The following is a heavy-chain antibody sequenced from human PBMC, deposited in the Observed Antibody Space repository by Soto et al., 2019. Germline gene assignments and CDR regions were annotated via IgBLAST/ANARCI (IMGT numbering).Heavy chain of an antibody. D-gene: IGHD4-17*01. Sequence: QVQLVQSGAEVKKPGASVKVSCKASGYTFTSYDINWVRPATGQGLEDLGWMNPNNGNTAYVQKFQGRVTMTWDTSITTAYMELSSLRSEDTAVYFCARGIKYGAYSRWFDPWGQGTLVTVSS. CDR1: GYTFTSYD. J-gene: IGHJ5*02. CDR2: MNPNNGNT. V-gene: IGHV1-8*01. CDR3: ARGIKYGAYSRWFDP.